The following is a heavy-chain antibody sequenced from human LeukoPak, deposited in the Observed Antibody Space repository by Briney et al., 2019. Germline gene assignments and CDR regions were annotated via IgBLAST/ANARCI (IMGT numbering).Heavy chain of an antibody. CDR1: DGSMKSYH. CDR3: ARDLYYYDSSGYRAFDI. J-gene: IGHJ3*02. Sequence: SETLSLTCSVSDGSMKSYHWSWIRQPAGKGLEWIGRIYTSGSTDYNPSLMSRVTMSVDTSKNQFSLKLRSMTAADTAVYYCARDLYYYDSSGYRAFDIWGQGTMVTVSS. CDR2: IYTSGST. D-gene: IGHD3-22*01. V-gene: IGHV4-4*07.